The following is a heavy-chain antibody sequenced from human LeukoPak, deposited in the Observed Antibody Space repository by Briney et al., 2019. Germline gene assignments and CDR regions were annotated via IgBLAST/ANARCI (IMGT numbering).Heavy chain of an antibody. J-gene: IGHJ4*02. CDR2: TYYSGST. Sequence: SETLSLTCTVSGGSISSYYWSWIRQPPGKGLEWIGYTYYSGSTNYNPSLKSRVTISVDTSKNQFSLNLNSVTAADTAVYYCARGPTTVTRAFDYWGQGTLVTVSS. D-gene: IGHD4-17*01. V-gene: IGHV4-59*12. CDR3: ARGPTTVTRAFDY. CDR1: GGSISSYY.